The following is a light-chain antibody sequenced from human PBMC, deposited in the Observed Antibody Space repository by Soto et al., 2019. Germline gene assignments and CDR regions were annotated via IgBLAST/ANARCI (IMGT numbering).Light chain of an antibody. CDR1: NIGDKN. Sequence: SYELTQPVSVSVAPGQKARITGGGENIGDKNVHWYQQMPGQAPVLVIYRDSNRPSGIPARVSGSNSGNTATLTIDTAQAGDEAEYYWHVWDSRAAFFGGGTKLTV. V-gene: IGLV3-9*01. CDR2: RDS. J-gene: IGLJ2*01. CDR3: HVWDSRAAF.